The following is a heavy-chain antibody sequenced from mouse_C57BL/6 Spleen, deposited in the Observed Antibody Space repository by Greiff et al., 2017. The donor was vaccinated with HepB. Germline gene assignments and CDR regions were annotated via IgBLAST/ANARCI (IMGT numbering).Heavy chain of an antibody. V-gene: IGHV1-63*01. CDR1: GYTFTNYW. CDR3: AREEANWWYFDY. D-gene: IGHD4-1*01. Sequence: QVQLQQSGAELVRPGTSVKMSCKASGYTFTNYWIGWAKQRPGHGLEWIGDIYPGGGYTNYNEKFKGKATLTADKSSSTAYMQFSSLTSEGSAIYYCAREEANWWYFDYWGQGTTLTVSS. J-gene: IGHJ2*01. CDR2: IYPGGGYT.